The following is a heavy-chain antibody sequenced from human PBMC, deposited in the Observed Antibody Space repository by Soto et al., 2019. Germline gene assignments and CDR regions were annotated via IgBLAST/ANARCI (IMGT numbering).Heavy chain of an antibody. Sequence: QVQLVQSGAEVKKPGASVKVSCKASGYTFTGYYMHWVRQALGQGLEWMGWINPNSGGTNYAQKFQGWVTMTRDTSISTAYMELSRLRSDDTAVYYCARERYCTNGVCSYFDYWGQGTLVTVSS. V-gene: IGHV1-2*04. CDR3: ARERYCTNGVCSYFDY. CDR2: INPNSGGT. CDR1: GYTFTGYY. J-gene: IGHJ4*02. D-gene: IGHD2-8*01.